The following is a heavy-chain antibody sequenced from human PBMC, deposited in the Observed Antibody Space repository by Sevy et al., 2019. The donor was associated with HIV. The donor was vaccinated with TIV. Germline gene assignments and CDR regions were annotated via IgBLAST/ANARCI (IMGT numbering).Heavy chain of an antibody. CDR3: ARVGCSSTSCYEDDYCYGMDV. Sequence: SETLSLTCTVSGGSISSYYWSWIRQPPGKGLEWIGYIYYSGSTNYNPSLKNRVTISVDTSKNQFSLKLSSVTAADTAGDYWARVGCSSTSCYEDDYCYGMDVWGQGTTVTVSS. CDR2: IYYSGST. D-gene: IGHD2-2*01. V-gene: IGHV4-59*01. J-gene: IGHJ6*02. CDR1: GGSISSYY.